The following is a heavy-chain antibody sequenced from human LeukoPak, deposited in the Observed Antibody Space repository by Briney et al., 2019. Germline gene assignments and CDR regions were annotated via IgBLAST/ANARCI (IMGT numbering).Heavy chain of an antibody. CDR3: ASDGRQDSSGYYYIY. D-gene: IGHD3-22*01. CDR1: GFTFSDYY. V-gene: IGHV3-11*04. Sequence: GGSLRLSCAASGFTFSDYYMSWIRQAPGKGLEWVSYISSSGSTIYYADSVKGRFTISRDNAKNSLYLQMNSLRTEDTAVYYCASDGRQDSSGYYYIYWGQGTLVTVSS. CDR2: ISSSGSTI. J-gene: IGHJ4*02.